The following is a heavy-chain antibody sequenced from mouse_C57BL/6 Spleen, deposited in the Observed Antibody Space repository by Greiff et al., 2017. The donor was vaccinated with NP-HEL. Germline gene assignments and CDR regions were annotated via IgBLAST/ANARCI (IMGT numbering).Heavy chain of an antibody. J-gene: IGHJ2*01. CDR3: ARWGYYDYDVEDY. CDR2: IHPNSGST. V-gene: IGHV1-64*01. D-gene: IGHD2-4*01. Sequence: QVQLKQSGAELVKPGASVKLSCKASGYTFTSYWMHWVKQRPGQGLEWIGMIHPNSGSTNYNEKFKSKATLTVDKSSSTAYMQLSSLTSEDSAVYYCARWGYYDYDVEDYWGQGTTLTVSS. CDR1: GYTFTSYW.